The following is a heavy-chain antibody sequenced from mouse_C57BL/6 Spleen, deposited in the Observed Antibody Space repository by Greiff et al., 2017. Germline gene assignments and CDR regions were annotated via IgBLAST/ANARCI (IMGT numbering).Heavy chain of an antibody. J-gene: IGHJ3*01. CDR1: GYTFTEYT. Sequence: VQLQQSGAELVKPGASVKLSCKASGYTFTEYTLHWVKQRSGPGLEWIGWFYPGRGSITSNEKFKDKATLTADKSSSTCYMELSRWTSEDSAVYFCARHERHDDYDECAYWGQGTLVTVAA. D-gene: IGHD2-4*01. CDR2: FYPGRGSI. V-gene: IGHV1-62-2*01. CDR3: ARHERHDDYDECAY.